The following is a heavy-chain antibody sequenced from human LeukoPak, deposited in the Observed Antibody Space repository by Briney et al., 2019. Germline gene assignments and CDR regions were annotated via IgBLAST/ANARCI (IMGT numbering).Heavy chain of an antibody. CDR1: GGSISSYY. Sequence: PETLSLTCTVSGGSISSYYWSWIRQPPGKGLEWIGYIYNSGSTYYNPSLRSRVTISLDTSKNQFSLKLTSVTAADTAVYYCARASLYYESSGYYRNDAFDIWGQGTMVTVSS. CDR3: ARASLYYESSGYYRNDAFDI. D-gene: IGHD3-22*01. V-gene: IGHV4-59*01. J-gene: IGHJ3*02. CDR2: IYNSGST.